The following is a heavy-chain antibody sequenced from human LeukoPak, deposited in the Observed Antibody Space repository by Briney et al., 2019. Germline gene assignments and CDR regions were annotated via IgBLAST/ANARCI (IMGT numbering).Heavy chain of an antibody. CDR2: SGST. CDR1: GGSISGYY. Sequence: PSETLSLTCTVSGGSISGYYWGWIRQPPGKGLEWIGSGSTYYNPSLKSRVTISVDTSKNQFSLKLSSVTAADTAVYFCASPRGDDSGGYYPWYFHHWGQGILVTVSS. J-gene: IGHJ1*01. CDR3: ASPRGDDSGGYYPWYFHH. D-gene: IGHD3-22*01. V-gene: IGHV4-38-2*02.